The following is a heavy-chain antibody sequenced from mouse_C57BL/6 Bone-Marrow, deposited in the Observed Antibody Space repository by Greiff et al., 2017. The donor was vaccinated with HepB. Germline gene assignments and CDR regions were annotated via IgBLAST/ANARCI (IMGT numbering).Heavy chain of an antibody. CDR3: ARVGTTVVVFDY. CDR2: ISDGGSYT. V-gene: IGHV5-4*03. Sequence: EVMLLGSGGGLVNPGGSLNLPCAASGLTFGSYAMSWVRQTPERGLEGVATISDGGSYTYYPDNVKGGFTISRDNAKNNLYLQMSHLKSEDTAMYYCARVGTTVVVFDYWGQGTTLTVSS. D-gene: IGHD1-1*01. J-gene: IGHJ2*01. CDR1: GLTFGSYA.